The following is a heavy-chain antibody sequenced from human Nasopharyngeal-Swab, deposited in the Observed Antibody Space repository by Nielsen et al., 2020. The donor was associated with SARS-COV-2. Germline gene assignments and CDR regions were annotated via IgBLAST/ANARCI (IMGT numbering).Heavy chain of an antibody. J-gene: IGHJ4*02. D-gene: IGHD3-10*01. CDR3: ARDSGGAVYYFDY. V-gene: IGHV3-23*01. CDR2: ISDRGDAT. Sequence: GGSLRLSCAASGFTFSSYAMNWVRQAPGKGLEWVSGISDRGDATYYADSVKGRFTISRDNSKNTLYLQMNTLRADDTAVYYCARDSGGAVYYFDYWGQGTLVTVSS. CDR1: GFTFSSYA.